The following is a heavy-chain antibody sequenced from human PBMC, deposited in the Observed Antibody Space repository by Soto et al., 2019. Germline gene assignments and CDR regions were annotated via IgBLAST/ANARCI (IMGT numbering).Heavy chain of an antibody. D-gene: IGHD3-10*01. V-gene: IGHV5-51*01. CDR1: GYSFTSYW. Sequence: GESLKISCKGSGYSFTSYWIGWVRQMPGKGLEWMGIIYPGDSDTRYSPSFQGQVTITADKSISTAYLQWSSLKASDTAMYYCARSLYYYGSGSYYRSYYYGMDVWGQGTTVTVSS. J-gene: IGHJ6*02. CDR2: IYPGDSDT. CDR3: ARSLYYYGSGSYYRSYYYGMDV.